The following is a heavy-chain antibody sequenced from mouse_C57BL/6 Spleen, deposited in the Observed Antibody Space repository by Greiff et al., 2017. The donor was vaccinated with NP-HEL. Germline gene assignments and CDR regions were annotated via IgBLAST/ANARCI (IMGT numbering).Heavy chain of an antibody. V-gene: IGHV1-80*01. J-gene: IGHJ1*03. CDR1: GYAFSSYW. D-gene: IGHD1-1*01. CDR2: IYPGDGDT. Sequence: QVQLKESGAELVKPGASVKISCKASGYAFSSYWMNWVKQRPGKGLEWIGQIYPGDGDTNYNGKFKGKATLTADKSSSTAYMQLSSLTSEDSAVYFCARGGLYYGSWNFDVWGTGTTVTVSS. CDR3: ARGGLYYGSWNFDV.